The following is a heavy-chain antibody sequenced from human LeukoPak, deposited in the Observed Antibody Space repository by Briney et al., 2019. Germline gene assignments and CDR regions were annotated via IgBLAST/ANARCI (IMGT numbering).Heavy chain of an antibody. CDR1: GGSISSGDYY. CDR3: ARVTPDVDIVATSPYFDY. D-gene: IGHD5-12*01. V-gene: IGHV4-30-4*08. CDR2: IYYSGST. J-gene: IGHJ4*02. Sequence: SETLSLTCTVSGGSISSGDYYWSWIRQPPGKGLEWIGYIYYSGSTYYNPSLKSRVTISVDTSKNQFSLKLSSVTAADTAVYYCARVTPDVDIVATSPYFDYWGQGTLVTVSS.